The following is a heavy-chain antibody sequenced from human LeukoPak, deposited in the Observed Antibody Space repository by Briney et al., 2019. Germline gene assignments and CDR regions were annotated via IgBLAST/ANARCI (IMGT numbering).Heavy chain of an antibody. D-gene: IGHD4-23*01. CDR1: GFSFSGSW. CDR3: IRGLGGGSDY. Sequence: GGSLRLSCAASGFSFSGSWMHWVRQAPAKGRVWVSRINSDGSTTTYADSVQGRFTISTDNTKNTLYLQMNSLRAEDTAVYFCIRGLGGGSDYWGLGTLVTVTS. J-gene: IGHJ4*02. V-gene: IGHV3-74*03. CDR2: INSDGSTT.